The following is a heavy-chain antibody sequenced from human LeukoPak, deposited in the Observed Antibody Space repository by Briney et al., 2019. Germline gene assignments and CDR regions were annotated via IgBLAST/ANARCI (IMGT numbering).Heavy chain of an antibody. CDR1: GYTFTSYG. V-gene: IGHV1-18*01. Sequence: ASVKVSCKASGYTFTSYGISWVRQAPGQGLEWMGWISAYNGNTNYAQKLQGSVTMTTDTSTSTAYMELRSLRSDDTAVYYCARDMVRGVMGPLNWFDPWGQGTLVTVSS. J-gene: IGHJ5*02. CDR2: ISAYNGNT. D-gene: IGHD3-10*01. CDR3: ARDMVRGVMGPLNWFDP.